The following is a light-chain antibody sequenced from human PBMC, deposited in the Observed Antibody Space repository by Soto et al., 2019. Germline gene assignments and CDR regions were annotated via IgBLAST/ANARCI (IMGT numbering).Light chain of an antibody. CDR3: QQYDSFSVT. Sequence: DIQMTQAPSALCASVGETVTVTCRASQSVSTWLAWYQQKPGKAPQVLISMASTLESGVPSRFSGSGSGTEFTLTISSLQPEDFATYYCQQYDSFSVTCGQGTKVDIK. CDR2: MAS. CDR1: QSVSTW. J-gene: IGKJ1*01. V-gene: IGKV1-5*03.